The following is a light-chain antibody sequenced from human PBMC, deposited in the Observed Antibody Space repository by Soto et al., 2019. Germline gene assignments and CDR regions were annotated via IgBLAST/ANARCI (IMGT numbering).Light chain of an antibody. J-gene: IGKJ3*01. CDR2: KAS. CDR1: QSISSW. V-gene: IGKV1-5*03. Sequence: DIQMTQSPSTLSASVGDRVTITCRASQSISSWLAWYQQKPGKAPKLLIYKASSLESGVPSRFSGSGSGTEFTLTISSLQPDDFATYCCQQYNSYPLTFCHGTKVDIK. CDR3: QQYNSYPLT.